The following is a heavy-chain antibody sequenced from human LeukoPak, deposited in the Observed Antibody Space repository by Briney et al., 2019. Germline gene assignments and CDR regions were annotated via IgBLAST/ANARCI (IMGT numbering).Heavy chain of an antibody. CDR3: ARDPGVQHGYYYYGMDV. D-gene: IGHD6-13*01. Sequence: PSETLSLTCTVSGGSISSYYWSWIRQPPGKGLEWIGYIYYSGSTNYNPSLKSRVTISVDTSKNQFSLKLSSVTAADTAVYYCARDPGVQHGYYYYGMDVWGQGTTVTVSS. J-gene: IGHJ6*02. CDR1: GGSISSYY. V-gene: IGHV4-59*01. CDR2: IYYSGST.